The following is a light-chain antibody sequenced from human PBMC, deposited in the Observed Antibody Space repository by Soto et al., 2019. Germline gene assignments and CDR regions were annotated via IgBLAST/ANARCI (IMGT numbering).Light chain of an antibody. CDR2: DAS. V-gene: IGKV3-15*01. J-gene: IGKJ1*01. CDR1: QSVSSS. Sequence: EILMTQSPATLSVSPGERATLSCRASQSVSSSLAWYQQKPGQAPRLLIYDASSRATAIPARFSGSGSGTEFTLTISSLQSEDFAVYYCQQYNNWPRTFGQGTKVDI. CDR3: QQYNNWPRT.